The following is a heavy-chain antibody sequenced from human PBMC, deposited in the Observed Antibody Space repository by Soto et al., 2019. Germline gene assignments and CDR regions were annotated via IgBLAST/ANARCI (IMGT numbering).Heavy chain of an antibody. CDR3: ASSQGSSTSLEIYYYYYYGMDV. J-gene: IGHJ6*02. D-gene: IGHD2-2*01. CDR2: IIPISGTA. V-gene: IGHV1-69*01. CDR1: GGTFSSYA. Sequence: QVQLVQSGAEVKKPGSSVKVSCKASGGTFSSYAISWVRQAPGQGREWMGGIIPISGTANYAQKFQGRVTITADESASTAYMELSSLRSEDTAVYYCASSQGSSTSLEIYYYYYYGMDVWGQGTTVTVSS.